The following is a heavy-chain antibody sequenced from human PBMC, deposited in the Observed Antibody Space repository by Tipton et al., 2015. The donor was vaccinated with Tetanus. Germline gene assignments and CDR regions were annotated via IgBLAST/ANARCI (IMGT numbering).Heavy chain of an antibody. D-gene: IGHD4-17*01. V-gene: IGHV1-2*06. J-gene: IGHJ4*02. CDR1: GYRFSDHF. CDR3: ARIPFTGHGDYLNY. Sequence: QSGAEVKKPGASVRVSCEASGYRFSDHFIHWVRQSPGLGLEWMGRINPNDGVTGFAQKFQGRVTLTRDMSITTVYMELSRLRSDDTAVYYCARIPFTGHGDYLNYWGQGTLVTVSS. CDR2: INPNDGVT.